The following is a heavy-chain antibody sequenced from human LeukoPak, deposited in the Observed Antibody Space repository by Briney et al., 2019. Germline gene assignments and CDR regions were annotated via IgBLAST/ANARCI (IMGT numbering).Heavy chain of an antibody. Sequence: GRSLRLSCAASGFTFSSYGMHWVRQAPGKGLEWVALITYDGHYKYYADSAKGRFTISRDNSKNMYLQMNSLRAEDTAVYYCAKDLISMVRGSPMDVWGQGTTVTVSS. D-gene: IGHD3-10*01. CDR2: ITYDGHYK. CDR1: GFTFSSYG. V-gene: IGHV3-30*18. CDR3: AKDLISMVRGSPMDV. J-gene: IGHJ6*02.